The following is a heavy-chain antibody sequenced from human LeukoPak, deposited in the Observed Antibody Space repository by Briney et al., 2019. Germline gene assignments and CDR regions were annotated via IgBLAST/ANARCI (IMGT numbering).Heavy chain of an antibody. Sequence: QPGGSLRLSCAVSGFTFSGFSMSWVRQAPGKGLEWVAIMNEYGSGIFYVDSVKGRFTISRDNAKNSLYLQMNNLRAEDTAVYYCARPRGCGSSRCNNFDYWGQGTLVTVSS. J-gene: IGHJ4*02. V-gene: IGHV3-7*01. CDR3: ARPRGCGSSRCNNFDY. CDR2: MNEYGSGI. D-gene: IGHD2-2*01. CDR1: GFTFSGFS.